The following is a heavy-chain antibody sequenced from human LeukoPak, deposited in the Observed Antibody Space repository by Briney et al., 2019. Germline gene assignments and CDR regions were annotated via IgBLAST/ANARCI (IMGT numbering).Heavy chain of an antibody. V-gene: IGHV4-4*02. CDR2: IYHSGST. Sequence: SETLSLTCAVSGGSISSSNWWSWVRQPPGKGLEWIGEIYHSGSTNYNPSLKSRVTISVDKSKNQFSLKLSSVTAADTAVYYCARVVTYYYDAAFFDYWGQGTLVTVSS. D-gene: IGHD3-22*01. CDR1: GGSISSSNW. J-gene: IGHJ4*02. CDR3: ARVVTYYYDAAFFDY.